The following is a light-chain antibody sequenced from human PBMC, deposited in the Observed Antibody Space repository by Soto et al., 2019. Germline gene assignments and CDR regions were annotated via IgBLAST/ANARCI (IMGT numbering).Light chain of an antibody. V-gene: IGLV2-14*01. CDR3: FSYTTSSTLV. CDR2: EVS. J-gene: IGLJ3*02. CDR1: SSDVGGYNY. Sequence: QSALTQPASVSRSPGQSITISCTGTSSDVGGYNYVSWYQQHPAKAPKLMIYEVSNRPSGVSHRFSGSKSRNTASLTISGLQAEDEADYYCFSYTTSSTLVFGGGTKLTVL.